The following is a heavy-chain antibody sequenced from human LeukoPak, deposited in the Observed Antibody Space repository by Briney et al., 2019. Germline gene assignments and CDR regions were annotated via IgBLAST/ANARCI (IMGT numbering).Heavy chain of an antibody. V-gene: IGHV4-38-2*01. CDR2: IYHSGST. CDR3: ARRAILDD. J-gene: IGHJ4*02. CDR1: GYSISSGYY. Sequence: PSETLSLTCAVPGYSISSGYYWGWIRQPPGKGLEWIGSIYHSGSTYYNPSLKSRVTISVDTTKNQFSLKLRSVTAPGTPVYYGARRAILDDWGEETVVSVSS. D-gene: IGHD2-15*01.